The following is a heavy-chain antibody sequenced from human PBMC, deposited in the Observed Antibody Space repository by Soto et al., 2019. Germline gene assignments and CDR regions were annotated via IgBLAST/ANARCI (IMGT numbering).Heavy chain of an antibody. CDR2: ISAYNGNT. D-gene: IGHD3-9*01. Sequence: ASVKVSCKASGYTFTSYGISWVRQAPGQGLEWMGWISAYNGNTNYAQKLQGRVTMTTDTSTSTAYMELRSLRSDDTAVYYCAREWLRYFDWLLFDHYYYGMDVWGQGTTVTVSS. J-gene: IGHJ6*02. V-gene: IGHV1-18*01. CDR3: AREWLRYFDWLLFDHYYYGMDV. CDR1: GYTFTSYG.